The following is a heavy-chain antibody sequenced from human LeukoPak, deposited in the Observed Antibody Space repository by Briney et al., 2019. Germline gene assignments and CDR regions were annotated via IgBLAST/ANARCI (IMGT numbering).Heavy chain of an antibody. D-gene: IGHD5-12*01. CDR2: IGSNGDST. J-gene: IGHJ4*02. CDR3: MTMVATSGQ. CDR1: GFTLSTYT. Sequence: PGGSLRLSCSASGFTLSTYTMHWVRQAPEKGLEYVSAIGSNGDSTHYADPVKGRFTISRDNSKNTLYLQMSSLRAEDTAVYYYMTMVATSGQWGQGTLVTVSS. V-gene: IGHV3-64D*09.